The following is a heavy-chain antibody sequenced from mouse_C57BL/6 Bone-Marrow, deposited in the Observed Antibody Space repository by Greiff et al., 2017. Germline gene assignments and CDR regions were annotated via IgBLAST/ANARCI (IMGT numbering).Heavy chain of an antibody. CDR2: INPSTGGT. CDR3: AIYGFAY. D-gene: IGHD2-3*01. Sequence: EVQLQESGPELVKPGASVKISCKASGYSFTGYYMNWVKQSPEKSLEWIGEINPSTGGTTYNQKFKAKATLTVDKSSSTAYMQLKSLTSEDSAVYYCAIYGFAYWGQGTLGTVSA. V-gene: IGHV1-42*01. CDR1: GYSFTGYY. J-gene: IGHJ3*01.